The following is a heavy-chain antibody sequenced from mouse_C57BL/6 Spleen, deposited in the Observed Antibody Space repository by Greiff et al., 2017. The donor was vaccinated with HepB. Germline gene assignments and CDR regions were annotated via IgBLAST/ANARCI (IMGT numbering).Heavy chain of an antibody. V-gene: IGHV1-81*01. CDR2: IYPRSGNT. CDR3: ARDVDSSGYYAMDY. D-gene: IGHD3-2*02. CDR1: GYTFTSYG. J-gene: IGHJ4*01. Sequence: QVQLQQSGAELARPGASVKLSCKASGYTFTSYGISWVKQRTGQGLEWIGEIYPRSGNTYYNEKFKGKATLTADKSSSTAYLELRSLTSEDSAVYFCARDVDSSGYYAMDYWGQGTSVTVSS.